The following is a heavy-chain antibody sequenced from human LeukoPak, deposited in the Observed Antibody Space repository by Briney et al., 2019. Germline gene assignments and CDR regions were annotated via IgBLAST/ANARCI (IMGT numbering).Heavy chain of an antibody. CDR1: GFTFSSYA. D-gene: IGHD2-2*02. CDR2: ISGSGGST. V-gene: IGHV3-23*01. Sequence: GGSLRLSCAASGFTFSSYAMSWVRQAPGKGLEWVSAISGSGGSTYYADSVKGRFTISRDNSKNTLYLQMNSLRAEDTAVYYCAKDRVWQLLYDWFAPWGQGTLVTVSS. J-gene: IGHJ5*02. CDR3: AKDRVWQLLYDWFAP.